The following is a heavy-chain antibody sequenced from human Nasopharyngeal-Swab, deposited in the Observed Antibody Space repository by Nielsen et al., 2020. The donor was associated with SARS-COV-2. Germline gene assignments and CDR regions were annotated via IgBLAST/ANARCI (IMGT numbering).Heavy chain of an antibody. D-gene: IGHD6-13*01. Sequence: VRQAPGKGLEWVSYISSSSSTIYYTDSVKGRFTISGDNAKNSLYLQMNSLRAEDTAVYYCARDLNPSYSRAFDYWGRGTLVTVSS. CDR3: ARDLNPSYSRAFDY. V-gene: IGHV3-48*04. J-gene: IGHJ4*02. CDR2: ISSSSSTI.